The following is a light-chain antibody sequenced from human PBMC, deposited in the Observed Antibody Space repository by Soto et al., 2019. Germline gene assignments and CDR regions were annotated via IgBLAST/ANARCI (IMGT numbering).Light chain of an antibody. J-gene: IGKJ1*01. V-gene: IGKV3-11*01. CDR2: DAS. CDR1: QSISNS. Sequence: EIVLTQSPGTLSLSPGERATLSCRASQSISNSLAWYQQKPGQAPRLLIYDASNRATGIPARFSGSGSGTDFTLTISSLEPEDFAVYYCQQRSNWPTFGQGTKVDIK. CDR3: QQRSNWPT.